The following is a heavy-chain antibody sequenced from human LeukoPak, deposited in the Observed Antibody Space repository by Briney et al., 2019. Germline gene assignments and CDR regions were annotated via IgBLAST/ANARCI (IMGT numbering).Heavy chain of an antibody. D-gene: IGHD4-23*01. J-gene: IGHJ4*02. V-gene: IGHV3-9*01. Sequence: GRSLRLSCAASGFIFDDYVMHWVRQAPGKGLEWVSGISWNSGSIGYADSVKGRFTISRDNAKNSLYLQMNSLRAEDTALYYCAKDIGMTTVVKSYFDYWGQGTLVTVSA. CDR3: AKDIGMTTVVKSYFDY. CDR1: GFIFDDYV. CDR2: ISWNSGSI.